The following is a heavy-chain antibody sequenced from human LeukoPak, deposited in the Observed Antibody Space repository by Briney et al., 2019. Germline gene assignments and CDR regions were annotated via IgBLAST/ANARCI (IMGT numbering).Heavy chain of an antibody. CDR1: GFTFSSYA. D-gene: IGHD3-22*01. Sequence: PGGSLRLSCAASGFTFSSYAMHWVRQAPGKGLEWVAVISYDGSNKYYADSVKGRFTISRDNSKNTLYLQMNSLRAEDTAVYYCARAETMIVVVITLDYFDYWGQGTLVTVSS. V-gene: IGHV3-30*04. CDR2: ISYDGSNK. CDR3: ARAETMIVVVITLDYFDY. J-gene: IGHJ4*02.